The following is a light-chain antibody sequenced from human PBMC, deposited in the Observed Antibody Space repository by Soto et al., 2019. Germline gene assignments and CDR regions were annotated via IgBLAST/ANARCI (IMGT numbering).Light chain of an antibody. V-gene: IGKV3-20*01. Sequence: EIVSTQSAGTVSLSPEERATLFCRASQSIGSSYLAWYQQKPGQAPRLLIYGASTRATGIPDRFSGSGSGTNFTLTINRVAPEDFAVYYCQQYVSLPITFGQGTRLEIK. J-gene: IGKJ5*01. CDR1: QSIGSSY. CDR3: QQYVSLPIT. CDR2: GAS.